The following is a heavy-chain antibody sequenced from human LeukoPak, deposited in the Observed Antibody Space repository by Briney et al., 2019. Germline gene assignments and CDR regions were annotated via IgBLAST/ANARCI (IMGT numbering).Heavy chain of an antibody. V-gene: IGHV3-48*03. CDR1: GFTFSSYE. CDR2: ISTSGSTI. D-gene: IGHD6-13*01. J-gene: IGHJ4*02. CDR3: ASKYSSSWDGDY. Sequence: GGSLRLSCAASGFTFSSYEMNWVRQAPGKGLEWVSYISTSGSTIYYADSVKGRLTISRDNAKNSLYLQMNSLRAEDTAVYYCASKYSSSWDGDYWGQGTLVTVSS.